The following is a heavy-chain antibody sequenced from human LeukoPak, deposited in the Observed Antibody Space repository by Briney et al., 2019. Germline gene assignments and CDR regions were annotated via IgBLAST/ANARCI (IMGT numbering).Heavy chain of an antibody. CDR2: ISAYNGNT. CDR1: GYTFTSYG. D-gene: IGHD3-9*01. J-gene: IGHJ3*02. CDR3: ARAVLRYFDWPPRVDAFDI. V-gene: IGHV1-18*01. Sequence: ASVKVSCKASGYTFTSYGISWVRQAPGQGLEWMGWISAYNGNTNYAQKLQGRVTMTTDTSTSTAYMELRSLRSDDTAVYYCARAVLRYFDWPPRVDAFDIWGQGTMVTVSS.